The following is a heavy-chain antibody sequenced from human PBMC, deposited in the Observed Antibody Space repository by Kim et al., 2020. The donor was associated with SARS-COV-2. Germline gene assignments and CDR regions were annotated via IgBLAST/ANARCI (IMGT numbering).Heavy chain of an antibody. CDR2: IYSGGST. CDR1: GFTVSSNY. Sequence: GGSLRLSCAASGFTVSSNYMSWVRQAPGKGLEWVSVIYSGGSTYYADSAKGRFTISRHNSKNKLYLQMNSLRAEDTAVYYCTGRVVVVPAAMRGYYGMDVWGQGTTVTVSS. J-gene: IGHJ6*02. CDR3: TGRVVVVPAAMRGYYGMDV. D-gene: IGHD2-2*01. V-gene: IGHV3-53*04.